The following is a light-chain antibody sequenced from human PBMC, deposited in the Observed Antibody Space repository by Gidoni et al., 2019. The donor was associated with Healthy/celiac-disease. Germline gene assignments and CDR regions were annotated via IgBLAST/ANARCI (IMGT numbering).Light chain of an antibody. CDR1: SSDVGGYNY. J-gene: IGLJ1*01. CDR2: EVS. CDR3: SSYTSSSTRGV. V-gene: IGLV2-14*01. Sequence: QSALTQPASVSGSPGQSITISCTGTSSDVGGYNYVSWYQQHPGKAPKLMISEVSNRPSGVSNRFSGSKSGNTASLTISGLQAEDEADYYCSSYTSSSTRGVFGTGTKVTVL.